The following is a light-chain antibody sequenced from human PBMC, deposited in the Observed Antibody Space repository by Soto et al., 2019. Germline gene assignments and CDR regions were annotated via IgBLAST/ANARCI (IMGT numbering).Light chain of an antibody. Sequence: DIVLTQYTGTLSLSPGERSTRSGRASQSVSNNYLAWSHPKPGQGPRLLIYGASNRATGIPDRFSGSGSGTDFTLTISSLEPGDFAVYYCQQYGSSGTVGQGTKVDIK. CDR3: QQYGSSGT. CDR2: GAS. CDR1: QSVSNNY. J-gene: IGKJ1*01. V-gene: IGKV3-20*01.